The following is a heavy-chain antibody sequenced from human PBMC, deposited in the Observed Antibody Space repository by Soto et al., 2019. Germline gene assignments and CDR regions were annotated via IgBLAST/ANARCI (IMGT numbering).Heavy chain of an antibody. D-gene: IGHD6-13*01. V-gene: IGHV1-69*13. CDR2: IIPIFGKK. CDR1: GGAFSRHA. Sequence: SVKVSRQTSGGAFSRHAINWGRQAPGQGLEWVGGIIPIFGKKNYAKKFKGRVTISADESTSKDYMELSSLRSEDAAVYYCARAAIHGSSWYFWFDPWGQGTLVTVSS. CDR3: ARAAIHGSSWYFWFDP. J-gene: IGHJ5*02.